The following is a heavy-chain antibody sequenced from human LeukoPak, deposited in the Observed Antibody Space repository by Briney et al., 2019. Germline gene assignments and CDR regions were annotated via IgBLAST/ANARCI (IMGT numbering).Heavy chain of an antibody. D-gene: IGHD2-15*01. Sequence: GGSLRLSCAVSGFIFSTYSMNWVRQAPGKGLEWVSYISSSSSYTNYADSVKGRFTISRDNAKNSLYLQMNSLRAEDTAVYYCARGMVAACPNSFWFDPWGQGTLVTVSS. CDR1: GFIFSTYS. CDR2: ISSSSSYT. J-gene: IGHJ5*02. CDR3: ARGMVAACPNSFWFDP. V-gene: IGHV3-21*05.